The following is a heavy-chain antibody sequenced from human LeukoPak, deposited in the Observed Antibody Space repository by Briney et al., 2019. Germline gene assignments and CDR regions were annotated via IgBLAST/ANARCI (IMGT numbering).Heavy chain of an antibody. V-gene: IGHV4-59*01. D-gene: IGHD6-13*01. CDR2: IYYIGSA. J-gene: IGHJ4*02. Sequence: SETLSLTCTVSGGSISSYYWSLIRQPPGKGLEWIGYIYYIGSANYNPSLKSRVTISVGTSKNQFSLKLSSVTAADTAVYYCARGRAAAGTIFAYWAREPWSPSPQ. CDR1: GGSISSYY. CDR3: ARGRAAAGTIFAY.